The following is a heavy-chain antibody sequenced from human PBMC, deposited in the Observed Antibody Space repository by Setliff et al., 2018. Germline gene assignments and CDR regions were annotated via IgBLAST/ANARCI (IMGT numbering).Heavy chain of an antibody. V-gene: IGHV3-11*01. CDR3: AREAAMVPYYYYYYMDV. CDR2: ISSSGSTI. CDR1: GFTFSDYY. D-gene: IGHD5-18*01. Sequence: GGSLRLSCAASGFTFSDYYMSWIRQAPGKGLEWVSYISSSGSTIYHADSVKGRFTISRDNAKNSLYLQMNSLRAEDTAVYYCAREAAMVPYYYYYYMDVWGKGTTVTVSS. J-gene: IGHJ6*03.